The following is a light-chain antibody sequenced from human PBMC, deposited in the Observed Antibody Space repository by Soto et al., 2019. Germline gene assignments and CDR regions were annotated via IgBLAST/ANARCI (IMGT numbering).Light chain of an antibody. V-gene: IGLV2-14*01. CDR1: SSDVGGYDY. CDR2: NVR. J-gene: IGLJ2*01. CDR3: SSYTNSGTLL. Sequence: QSALTQPASVSGSPGQSITISRTGTSSDVGGYDYVSWYQQYAGKAPKLTIYNVRNRPSGVSNRFSGSKSGNTASLTISGLQPEDEADYFCSSYTNSGTLLFGGGTKLTVL.